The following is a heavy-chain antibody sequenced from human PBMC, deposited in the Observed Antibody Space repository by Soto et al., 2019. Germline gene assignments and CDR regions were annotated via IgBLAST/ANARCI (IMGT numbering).Heavy chain of an antibody. Sequence: GGSLRLSCEASGFTLTTYTMNWVRQASGKGLEWVSSITSSSGHIYYADSVKGRFTISRDNARNSLYLQMNSLRAEDTAVYYCVRERGLSSFYGMDVWGQGATVTVSS. CDR2: ITSSSGHI. CDR1: GFTLTTYT. CDR3: VRERGLSSFYGMDV. D-gene: IGHD3-10*01. V-gene: IGHV3-21*01. J-gene: IGHJ6*02.